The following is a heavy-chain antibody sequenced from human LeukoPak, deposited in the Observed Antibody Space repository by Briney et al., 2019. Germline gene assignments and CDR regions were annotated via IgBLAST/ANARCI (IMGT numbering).Heavy chain of an antibody. J-gene: IGHJ4*02. D-gene: IGHD6-19*01. V-gene: IGHV3-23*01. Sequence: GGSLSLSCAASGFTFSSYAMSWVRQAPGKGLEWVSGISGSGGSTYYADSVKGRFTISRDNSKNTLYLQMNSLRAEDTAVYHCAKDQYSSGWYRFDYWGQGTLVTVSS. CDR2: ISGSGGST. CDR3: AKDQYSSGWYRFDY. CDR1: GFTFSSYA.